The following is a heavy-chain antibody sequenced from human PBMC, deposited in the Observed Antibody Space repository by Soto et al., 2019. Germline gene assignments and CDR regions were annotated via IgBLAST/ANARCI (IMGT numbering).Heavy chain of an antibody. CDR1: GGSISSGGTGSY. J-gene: IGHJ4*02. V-gene: IGHV4-31*03. CDR3: ASGHDAYKVRY. CDR2: IYYTGNT. Sequence: QVQLQESVPGLVKPSQTLSLTCTVSGGSISSGGTGSYWTWIRQLPGKGLEWIGYIYYTGNTYYNPSLKSRPTILIDTSENQFSLKLTSVTAADTAVYFCASGHDAYKVRYWGQGTLVTVSS. D-gene: IGHD1-1*01.